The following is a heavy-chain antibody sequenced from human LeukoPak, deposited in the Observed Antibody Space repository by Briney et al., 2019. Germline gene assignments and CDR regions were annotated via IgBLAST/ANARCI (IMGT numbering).Heavy chain of an antibody. CDR3: ARGRFSSGWYISPRYYFDY. Sequence: SETLSLTCAVYGGSFSGYYWSWIRQPPGQGLEWIGEINHSGSTNYNPSLKSRVTISVDTSKNQFSLKLSSVTAADTAVYYCARGRFSSGWYISPRYYFDYWGQGTLDTVSS. D-gene: IGHD6-19*01. CDR1: GGSFSGYY. J-gene: IGHJ4*02. CDR2: INHSGST. V-gene: IGHV4-34*01.